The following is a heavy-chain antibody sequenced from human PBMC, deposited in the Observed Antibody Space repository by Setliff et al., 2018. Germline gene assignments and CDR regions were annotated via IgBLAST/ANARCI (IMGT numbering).Heavy chain of an antibody. CDR3: ARDRRGYSYGSLGYYYYYMDV. CDR1: GGSISSYY. J-gene: IGHJ6*03. CDR2: IYTSGST. V-gene: IGHV4-4*07. Sequence: SETLSLTCTVSGGSISSYYWSWIRQPAGKGLEWIGRIYTSGSTNYNPSLKGRVTMSVDTSKNQFSLKLSSVTAADTAVYYCARDRRGYSYGSLGYYYYYMDVWGKGTTVTVSS. D-gene: IGHD5-18*01.